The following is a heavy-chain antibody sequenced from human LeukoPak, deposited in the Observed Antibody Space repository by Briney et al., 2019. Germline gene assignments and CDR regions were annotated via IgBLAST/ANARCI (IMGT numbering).Heavy chain of an antibody. J-gene: IGHJ3*02. CDR1: GFIFSSYW. D-gene: IGHD3-22*01. Sequence: PGGSLRLSCTASGFIFSSYWMSWVRQAPGKGLEWVADIKHDGSETYHVDFVKGRFTISRDNAESSLYLQMNSLRAEDTALYYCVRHYYDSSGWSFDMWGQGTMVTVSP. CDR2: IKHDGSET. V-gene: IGHV3-7*01. CDR3: VRHYYDSSGWSFDM.